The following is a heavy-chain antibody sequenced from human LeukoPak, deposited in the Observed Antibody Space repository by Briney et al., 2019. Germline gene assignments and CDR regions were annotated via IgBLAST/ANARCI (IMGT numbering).Heavy chain of an antibody. CDR2: ISYDGSNK. D-gene: IGHD6-6*01. CDR1: GFTFSSYS. V-gene: IGHV3-30*18. J-gene: IGHJ4*02. CDR3: AKDDRKYSSSTNYFDY. Sequence: GGSLRLSCAASGFTFSSYSMNWVRQAPGKWLEWVAVISYDGSNKYYADSVKGRFTISRDNSKNTLYLQMNSLRAEDTAVYYCAKDDRKYSSSTNYFDYWGQGTLVTVSS.